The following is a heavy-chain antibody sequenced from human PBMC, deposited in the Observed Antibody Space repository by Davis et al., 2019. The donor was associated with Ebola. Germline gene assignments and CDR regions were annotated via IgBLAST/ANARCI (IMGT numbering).Heavy chain of an antibody. J-gene: IGHJ6*04. CDR2: ISGSGGST. CDR1: VITFSNYA. V-gene: IGHV3-23*01. Sequence: PGGSLRLSRTDSVITFSNYAMTWVRQAPGKGLEWVSAISGSGGSTYYADSVKGRFTISRDNSKKTLYLQMNSLRAEDTAVYYCAKSGLSFGVVKYHYGMDVWGKGTTVTVSS. CDR3: AKSGLSFGVVKYHYGMDV. D-gene: IGHD3-3*01.